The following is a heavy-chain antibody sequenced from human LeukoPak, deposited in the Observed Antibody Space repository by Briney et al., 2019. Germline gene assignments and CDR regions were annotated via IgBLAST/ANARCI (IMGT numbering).Heavy chain of an antibody. D-gene: IGHD2-15*01. CDR1: GFAFSSYA. Sequence: GGSLRLSCAASGFAFSSYAMSWVRQAPGKGLEWVSAISGSGGSTYYADSVKGRFTISRDNSKNTLYLQMNSLRAEDTAVYYDAKGGNRAVLGDCSGGSCYFDYWGQGTLVTVYS. J-gene: IGHJ4*02. CDR2: ISGSGGST. CDR3: AKGGNRAVLGDCSGGSCYFDY. V-gene: IGHV3-23*01.